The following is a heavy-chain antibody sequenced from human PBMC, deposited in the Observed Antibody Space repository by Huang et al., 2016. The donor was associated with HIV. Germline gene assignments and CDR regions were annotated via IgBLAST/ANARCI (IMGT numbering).Heavy chain of an antibody. D-gene: IGHD3-16*01. V-gene: IGHV1-69*13. CDR1: GGSFNNFG. J-gene: IGHJ3*01. Sequence: QVQLVQSGAEVRKPGSSVKVSCRASGGSFNNFGINWVRQAPGQGLGWMGGISPRFGTRNDAQRCKDRVTITADETTGVVHLEVTSLRSDDTAVYFCAKRGGAWGSPYAFDLWGPGTMVTVSS. CDR3: AKRGGAWGSPYAFDL. CDR2: ISPRFGTR.